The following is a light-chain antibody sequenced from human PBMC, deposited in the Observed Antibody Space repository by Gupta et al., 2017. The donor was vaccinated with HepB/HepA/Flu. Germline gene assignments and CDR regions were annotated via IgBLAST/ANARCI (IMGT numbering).Light chain of an antibody. V-gene: IGKV2-30*01. J-gene: IGKJ4*01. CDR2: KVS. CDR1: QGLVYSDGNTY. CDR3: MQASHWPLT. Sequence: DAVMSQSPLSLSVTLGQPASISCRSSQGLVYSDGNTYLNWFHQRPGQSPRRLIYKVSNRDSGVPDRFSGSESGNMYTLRISRVEAEDVGIYYCMQASHWPLTFGGGTKVEIK.